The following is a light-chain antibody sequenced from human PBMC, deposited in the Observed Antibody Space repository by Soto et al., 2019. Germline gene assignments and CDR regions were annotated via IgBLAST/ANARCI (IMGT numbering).Light chain of an antibody. J-gene: IGKJ1*01. V-gene: IGKV1-5*01. CDR1: QSISDR. CDR2: DAS. Sequence: DMQMTQSPSTLSASVGDRVTITCRASQSISDRLAWYQRKPGKAPQLLIFDASSLESGVPSRFSGSGSGTEFTLTISSLQPDDFETYYCQHYSIVWALGQGTKVDIK. CDR3: QHYSIVWA.